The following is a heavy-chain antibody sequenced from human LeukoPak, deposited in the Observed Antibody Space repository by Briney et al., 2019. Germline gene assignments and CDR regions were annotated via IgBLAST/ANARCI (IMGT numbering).Heavy chain of an antibody. V-gene: IGHV3-7*01. CDR1: GFTFSNYG. Sequence: GGSLRLSCAASGFTFSNYGMSWVRQAPGKGLEWVASIKQDGSEKFYVDSVKGRFTISRDNDKNTLYLQPSSLRAEDTAVFYCVRAVAGKGCIDYWGQGTLVTVSS. D-gene: IGHD6-19*01. CDR3: VRAVAGKGCIDY. J-gene: IGHJ4*02. CDR2: IKQDGSEK.